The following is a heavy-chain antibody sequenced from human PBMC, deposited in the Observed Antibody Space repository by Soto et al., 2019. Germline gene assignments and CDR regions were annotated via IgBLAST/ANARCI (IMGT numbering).Heavy chain of an antibody. V-gene: IGHV4-4*07. D-gene: IGHD2-2*01. CDR1: GGSISSYY. Sequence: SETLSLTCTVSGGSISSYYWSWIRQPAGKGLEWIGRIYTSGSTNYNPSLKSRVTMSVDTSKNQFSLKLSSVTAADTAVYYCARDVVVPAALDYYYGMDVWGQGTTVTVSS. CDR3: ARDVVVPAALDYYYGMDV. CDR2: IYTSGST. J-gene: IGHJ6*02.